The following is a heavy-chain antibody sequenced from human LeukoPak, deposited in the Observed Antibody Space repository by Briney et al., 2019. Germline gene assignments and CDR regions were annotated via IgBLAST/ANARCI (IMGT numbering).Heavy chain of an antibody. CDR1: GYIFTNYR. J-gene: IGHJ6*02. V-gene: IGHV5-10-1*01. Sequence: GESLKISCKGSGYIFTNYRIAWVRQMPGKGLEWMGRIDPSDSYTNYSPSFQGHVTISADKSISTAYLQWSSLKASDTAMYYCARLVGAVYYYYGMDVWGQGTTVTVSS. D-gene: IGHD1-26*01. CDR3: ARLVGAVYYYYGMDV. CDR2: IDPSDSYT.